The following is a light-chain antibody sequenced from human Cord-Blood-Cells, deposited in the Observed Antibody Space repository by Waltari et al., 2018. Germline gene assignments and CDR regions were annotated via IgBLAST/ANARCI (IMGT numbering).Light chain of an antibody. J-gene: IGLJ1*01. CDR3: TSYTISSTLV. V-gene: IGLV2-14*03. Sequence: QSALTQPASVSGPPGQSITISCTGTSRDVGGYNYVSWYQQHQGKAPKLMISDFSKRTPGLSNACSGAKSGNTASQTIPWLQCDDEADCSCTSYTISSTLVFGTGTNVTVL. CDR1: SRDVGGYNY. CDR2: DFS.